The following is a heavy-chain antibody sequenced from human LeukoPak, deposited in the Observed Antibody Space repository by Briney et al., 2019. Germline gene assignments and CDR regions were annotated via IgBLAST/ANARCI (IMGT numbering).Heavy chain of an antibody. CDR1: GFTFSSYD. CDR3: AKVRPYDSRDFDY. D-gene: IGHD3-22*01. CDR2: IRNDGGNK. Sequence: PGGSLRLSCAASGFTFSSYDMHWVRQAPGKGLEWVAFIRNDGGNKYSADSVQGRFTISRDNSKNTLYLQINSLRPEDTAVYYCAKVRPYDSRDFDYWGQGTLVTVSS. J-gene: IGHJ4*02. V-gene: IGHV3-30*02.